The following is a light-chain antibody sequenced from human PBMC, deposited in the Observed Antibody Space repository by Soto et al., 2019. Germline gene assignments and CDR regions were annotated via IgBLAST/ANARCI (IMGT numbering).Light chain of an antibody. J-gene: IGLJ2*01. CDR1: SSNIGAGYD. Sequence: QSVLTQPPSVSGAPGQRVTISCTGSSSNIGAGYDVHWYQQLPGTAHKLLIYGNSNRPSGVPDRFSGSKSGTSASLAITGLQAEDEADYYCQSYDSSLSGSVVFGGGTKVTGL. V-gene: IGLV1-40*01. CDR3: QSYDSSLSGSVV. CDR2: GNS.